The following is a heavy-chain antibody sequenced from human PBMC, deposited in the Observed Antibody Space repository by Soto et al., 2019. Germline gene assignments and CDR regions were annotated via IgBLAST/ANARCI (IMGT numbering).Heavy chain of an antibody. D-gene: IGHD3-10*01. V-gene: IGHV4-39*01. Sequence: SETLSLTCTVSGGSISSSSYYWGLIRQPPGKGLEWIGSIYYSGSTYYNPSLKSRVTISVDTSKNQFSLKLSSVTAADTAVYYCARQLRWFGAINAINYHYYGMDVWGQGTTVT. CDR2: IYYSGST. CDR1: GGSISSSSYY. CDR3: ARQLRWFGAINAINYHYYGMDV. J-gene: IGHJ6*02.